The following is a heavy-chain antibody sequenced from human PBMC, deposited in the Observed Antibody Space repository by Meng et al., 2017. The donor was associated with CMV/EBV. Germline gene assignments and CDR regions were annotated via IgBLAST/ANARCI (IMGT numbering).Heavy chain of an antibody. Sequence: QLPLHAPGPGLVNPSETLSLPFTVSGGSISSSSYYWGWIRQPPGKGLEWIGSIYYSGSTYYNPSLKSRVTISVDTSKNQFSLKLSSVTAADTAVYYCASLAGDYWGQGTLVTGSS. CDR2: IYYSGST. D-gene: IGHD3-10*01. V-gene: IGHV4-39*07. CDR3: ASLAGDY. J-gene: IGHJ4*02. CDR1: GGSISSSSYY.